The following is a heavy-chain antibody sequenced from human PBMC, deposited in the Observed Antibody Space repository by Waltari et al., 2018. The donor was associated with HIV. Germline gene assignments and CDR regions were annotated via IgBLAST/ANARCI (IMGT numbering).Heavy chain of an antibody. J-gene: IGHJ6*02. Sequence: QVQLQESGPGLVKPSETLSLTCTVSGGSISSYYWSWIRQPPGKGLEWIGYIYYSGSTNYNPSLKSRVTISVDTSKNQFSLKLSSVTAADTAVYYCARDHYGAPYYYYGMDVWGQGTTVTVSS. D-gene: IGHD4-17*01. V-gene: IGHV4-59*01. CDR1: GGSISSYY. CDR2: IYYSGST. CDR3: ARDHYGAPYYYYGMDV.